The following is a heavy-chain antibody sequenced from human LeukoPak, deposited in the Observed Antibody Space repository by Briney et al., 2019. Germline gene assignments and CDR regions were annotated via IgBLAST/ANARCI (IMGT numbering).Heavy chain of an antibody. Sequence: SETLSLTCTVSGGSISSSGYYWGWIRQPPGKGLEWIASIYYSGSTYYNPSLKSRVTISVDTSKNHLSLKLSSLTAADTAVYYCARHEYSGSYYGLSWFDPWGQGTLVTVSS. J-gene: IGHJ5*02. CDR3: ARHEYSGSYYGLSWFDP. D-gene: IGHD1-26*01. CDR2: IYYSGST. CDR1: GGSISSSGYY. V-gene: IGHV4-39*01.